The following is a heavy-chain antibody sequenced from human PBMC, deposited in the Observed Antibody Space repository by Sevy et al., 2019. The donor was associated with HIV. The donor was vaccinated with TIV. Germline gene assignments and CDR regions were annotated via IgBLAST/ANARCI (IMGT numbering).Heavy chain of an antibody. J-gene: IGHJ4*02. D-gene: IGHD3-16*01. CDR3: AKPRGSFYYDY. CDR2: ISGSGDST. CDR1: AFSFHTYA. Sequence: GGSLRLSCAASAFSFHTYAMSWVRRAPGKGLEWVSTISGSGDSTFYSDSVKGRFTISRDNSKNTLYLQMNSLRADDTAVYYCAKPRGSFYYDYWGQGTLVTVSS. V-gene: IGHV3-23*01.